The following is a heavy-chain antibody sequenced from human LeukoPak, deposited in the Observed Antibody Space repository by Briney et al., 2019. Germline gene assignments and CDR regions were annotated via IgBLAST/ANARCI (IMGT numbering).Heavy chain of an antibody. CDR3: AREWDSGSYYLGYFDY. J-gene: IGHJ4*02. CDR1: GFTFSDHY. Sequence: GGSLRLSCAASGFTFSDHYMDWVRQAPGKGVEWVGRIRNKANSYTTEYAASVKGRFTISRDDSKNSLYMQMNSLKCEDTAVYYCAREWDSGSYYLGYFDYWGQGILVTVSS. V-gene: IGHV3-72*01. D-gene: IGHD1-26*01. CDR2: IRNKANSYTT.